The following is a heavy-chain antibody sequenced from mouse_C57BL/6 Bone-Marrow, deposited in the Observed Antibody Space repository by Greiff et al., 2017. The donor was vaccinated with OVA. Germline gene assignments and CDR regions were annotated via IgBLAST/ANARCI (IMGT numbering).Heavy chain of an antibody. CDR2: INPSNGGT. J-gene: IGHJ1*03. Sequence: QVQLQQPGTELVKPGASVKLSCKASGYTFTSYWMHWVKQRPGQGLEWIGNINPSNGGTNYNEKFKSKATLTVDKSSSTAYMQLSSLQSEYYAVYICARCVGYSWYIDVGGTGTTVTVSS. D-gene: IGHD2-3*01. CDR3: ARCVGYSWYIDV. V-gene: IGHV1-53*01. CDR1: GYTFTSYW.